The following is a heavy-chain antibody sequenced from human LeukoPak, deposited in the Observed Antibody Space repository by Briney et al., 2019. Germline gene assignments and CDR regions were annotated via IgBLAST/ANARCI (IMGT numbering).Heavy chain of an antibody. D-gene: IGHD3-22*01. CDR2: IIPIFGTA. V-gene: IGHV1-69*06. CDR3: ARGGMYYYDSSGYYAEINAFDI. J-gene: IGHJ3*02. CDR1: GGTFSSYA. Sequence: SVKVSCKASGGTFSSYAISWVRQAPGQGLEWMGGIIPIFGTANYAQKFQGRVTITADKSTSTAYMELSSLRSEDTAVYYCARGGMYYYDSSGYYAEINAFDIWGQGTMVTVSS.